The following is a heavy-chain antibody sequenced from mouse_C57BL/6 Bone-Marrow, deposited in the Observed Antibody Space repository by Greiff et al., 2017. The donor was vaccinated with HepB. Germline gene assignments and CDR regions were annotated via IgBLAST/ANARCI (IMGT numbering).Heavy chain of an antibody. CDR2: IDPENGDT. CDR3: TTWSSYAMDY. CDR1: GFNIKDDY. D-gene: IGHD1-1*01. V-gene: IGHV14-4*01. J-gene: IGHJ4*01. Sequence: EVQLQQSGAELVRPGASVKLSCTASGFNIKDDYMHWVKQRPEQGLEWIGWIDPENGDTEYAAKFQGKATITADKSSNTAYLRLSSLTSEDTAVYYCTTWSSYAMDYWGQGTAVTVSS.